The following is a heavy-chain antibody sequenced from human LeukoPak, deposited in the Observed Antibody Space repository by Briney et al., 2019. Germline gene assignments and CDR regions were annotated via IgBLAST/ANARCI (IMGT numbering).Heavy chain of an antibody. CDR3: ARQTERWLFDY. Sequence: PSETLSLTCTVSGASISSYYWSWIRQPPGEGRQWIGYICHSGGTNYKPSLKSRLSISVDTSENQFSLKLSPVTAADTAVYYCARQTERWLFDYWRQGTLVAVP. D-gene: IGHD5-24*01. CDR1: GASISSYY. V-gene: IGHV4-59*13. CDR2: ICHSGGT. J-gene: IGHJ4*02.